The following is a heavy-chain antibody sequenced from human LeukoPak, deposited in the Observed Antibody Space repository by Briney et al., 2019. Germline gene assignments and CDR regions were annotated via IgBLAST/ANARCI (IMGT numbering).Heavy chain of an antibody. CDR2: INWNGGST. Sequence: GGSLRLSCAASGFTFDDYGMSWVRQAPGKGLEWVSGINWNGGSTGYADSVKGRFTISRDNAKNSLYLQMNSLRAEDTALYYCARGNVVSSSWYLAFDIWGQGTMVTVSS. CDR3: ARGNVVSSSWYLAFDI. D-gene: IGHD6-13*01. CDR1: GFTFDDYG. V-gene: IGHV3-20*04. J-gene: IGHJ3*02.